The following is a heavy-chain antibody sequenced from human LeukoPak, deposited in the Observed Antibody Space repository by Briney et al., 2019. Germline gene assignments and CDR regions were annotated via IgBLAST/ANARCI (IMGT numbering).Heavy chain of an antibody. V-gene: IGHV3-7*01. CDR3: ARAQKAVVVVAATDDAFDI. Sequence: GGSLRLSCAASGFTFSSYWMSWVRQAPGKGLEWVANIKQDGSEKYYVDSVKGRFTISRDNAKNSLYLQMNSLRAEDTAVYYWARAQKAVVVVAATDDAFDIWGQGTMVTVSS. D-gene: IGHD2-15*01. J-gene: IGHJ3*02. CDR2: IKQDGSEK. CDR1: GFTFSSYW.